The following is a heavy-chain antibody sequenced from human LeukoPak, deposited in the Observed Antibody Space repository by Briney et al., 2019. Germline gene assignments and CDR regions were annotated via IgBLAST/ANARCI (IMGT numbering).Heavy chain of an antibody. J-gene: IGHJ6*03. Sequence: ASVKVSCKASGYTFTSYYMHWVRQAPGQGLEWMGLINPTGGSTGYAQKFQGRVTMTRDMSTSTAYMELSSLRSEDTAVYYCARGSRYYDSTRWNYYMDVWGKGTTVTISS. CDR1: GYTFTSYY. CDR3: ARGSRYYDSTRWNYYMDV. V-gene: IGHV1-46*01. D-gene: IGHD3-22*01. CDR2: INPTGGST.